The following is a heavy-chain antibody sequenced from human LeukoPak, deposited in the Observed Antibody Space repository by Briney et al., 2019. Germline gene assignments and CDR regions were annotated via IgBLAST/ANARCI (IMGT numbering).Heavy chain of an antibody. CDR3: ATGQWLVREYFQH. CDR1: GYTLTELS. V-gene: IGHV1-24*01. Sequence: ASVKVSCKVSGYTLTELSMHWVRQAPGKGFEWMGGFDPEDGETIYAQKFQGRVTMTEDTSTDTAYMELSSLRSEDTAVYYCATGQWLVREYFQHWGQGTLVTVSS. J-gene: IGHJ1*01. CDR2: FDPEDGET. D-gene: IGHD6-19*01.